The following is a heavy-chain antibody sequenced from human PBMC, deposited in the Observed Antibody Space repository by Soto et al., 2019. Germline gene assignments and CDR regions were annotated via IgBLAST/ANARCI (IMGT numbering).Heavy chain of an antibody. D-gene: IGHD3-10*01. CDR2: INPFDGSR. V-gene: IGHV1-46*03. CDR3: SRVDPGETSPFDH. J-gene: IGHJ4*02. CDR1: GYIFTSYY. Sequence: ASVKVSCKASGYIFTSYYIHWVRQAPGQGLEWMGWINPFDGSRMFAQSFQGRVTMTRDTSTSTVYMEVSSLRSADTAVYYCSRVDPGETSPFDHWGQGTLVTVS.